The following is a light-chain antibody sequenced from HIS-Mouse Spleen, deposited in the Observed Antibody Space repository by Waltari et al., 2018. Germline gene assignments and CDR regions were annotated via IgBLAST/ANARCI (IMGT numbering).Light chain of an antibody. CDR3: YSTDSSGNHRV. J-gene: IGLJ2*01. V-gene: IGLV3-10*01. Sequence: SYELTQPPSVSVSPGQTARITCSGDALPKKYAYWYQQKSGQAPVLVLYEDSKRPSGITGRFSGSSSGTMATLTISGAQVEDEADYYCYSTDSSGNHRVFGGGTKLTVL. CDR1: ALPKKY. CDR2: EDS.